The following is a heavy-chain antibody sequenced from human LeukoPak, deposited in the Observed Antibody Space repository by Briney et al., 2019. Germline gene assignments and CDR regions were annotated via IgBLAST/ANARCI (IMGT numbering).Heavy chain of an antibody. CDR2: VFHSGYS. V-gene: IGHV4-59*12. D-gene: IGHD4-17*01. Sequence: SETLSLTCTVSGGSISSYYWSWVRQSPGKGLEWIGYVFHSGYSNYNPSLKSRVTISVDTSKNQFSLKLSSVTAADTAVYYCAREGRAVTPLDYWGQGTLVTVSS. CDR1: GGSISSYY. J-gene: IGHJ4*02. CDR3: AREGRAVTPLDY.